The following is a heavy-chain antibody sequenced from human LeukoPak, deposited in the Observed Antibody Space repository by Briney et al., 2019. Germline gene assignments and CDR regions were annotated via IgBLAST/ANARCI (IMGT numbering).Heavy chain of an antibody. CDR3: ATAPSGSGTFLDY. V-gene: IGHV3-33*01. Sequence: GGSLRLSCAAPGFTFSNYGMHWVRQAPGKGLEWVAVIWYGGSDKYYADSVKGRFTISRDNSKNTLYLQMNSLRAEDTAVYYCATAPSGSGTFLDYWGQGTLVTVSS. CDR2: IWYGGSDK. D-gene: IGHD3-10*01. J-gene: IGHJ4*02. CDR1: GFTFSNYG.